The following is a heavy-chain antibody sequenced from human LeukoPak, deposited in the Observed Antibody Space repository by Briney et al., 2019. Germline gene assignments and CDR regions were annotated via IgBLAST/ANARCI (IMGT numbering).Heavy chain of an antibody. CDR3: ARDRGFAPHDAFDI. V-gene: IGHV3-53*01. CDR1: GFTVSSNY. Sequence: GGSLRLSCAASGFTVSSNYMSWVRQAPGKGLEWVSVIYSGGSTYYADSVKGRFTISRDNSKNTLYLQMNSLRAEDTAVYYCARDRGFAPHDAFDIWGQGTMVTVSS. CDR2: IYSGGST. J-gene: IGHJ3*02. D-gene: IGHD3-16*01.